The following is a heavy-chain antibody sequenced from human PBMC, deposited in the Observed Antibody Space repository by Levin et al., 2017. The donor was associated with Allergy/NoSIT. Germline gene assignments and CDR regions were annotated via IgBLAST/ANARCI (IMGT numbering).Heavy chain of an antibody. D-gene: IGHD5-18*01. V-gene: IGHV1-2*02. CDR2: INPNSGGT. CDR1: GYTFTGYY. Sequence: GESLKISCKASGYTFTGYYMHWVRQAPGQGLEWMGWINPNSGGTNYAQKFQGRVTMTRDTSISTAYMELSRLRSDDTAVYYCAPTPPDTAMVTYAFDIWGQGTMVTVSS. J-gene: IGHJ3*02. CDR3: APTPPDTAMVTYAFDI.